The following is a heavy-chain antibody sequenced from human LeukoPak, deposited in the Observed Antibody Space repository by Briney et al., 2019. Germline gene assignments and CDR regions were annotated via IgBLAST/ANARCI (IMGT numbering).Heavy chain of an antibody. Sequence: PSETLSLTCTVSGGSISSSTYYWGWIRQPPGKGLEWIGSIYYSGSTYYNPSLKSRVTISVDTSKNQFSLKLSPVTAADTAVYYCARRSPNLRTGGLDYWGQGTLVTVSS. CDR3: ARRSPNLRTGGLDY. CDR2: IYYSGST. J-gene: IGHJ4*02. V-gene: IGHV4-39*01. D-gene: IGHD1-1*01. CDR1: GGSISSSTYY.